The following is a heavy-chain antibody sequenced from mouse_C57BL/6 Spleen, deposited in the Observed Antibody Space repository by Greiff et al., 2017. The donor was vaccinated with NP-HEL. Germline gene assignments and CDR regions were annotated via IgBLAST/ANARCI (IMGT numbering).Heavy chain of an antibody. Sequence: QLQQSGPGLVKPSQSLSLTCSVTGYSITSGYYWNWIRQFPGNKLEWMGYISYDGSNNYNPSLKNRISITRDTSKNQFFLKLNSVTTEDTATYYCAREDSNYLYYFDYWGQGTTLTVSS. D-gene: IGHD2-5*01. CDR3: AREDSNYLYYFDY. J-gene: IGHJ2*01. CDR2: ISYDGSN. V-gene: IGHV3-6*01. CDR1: GYSITSGYY.